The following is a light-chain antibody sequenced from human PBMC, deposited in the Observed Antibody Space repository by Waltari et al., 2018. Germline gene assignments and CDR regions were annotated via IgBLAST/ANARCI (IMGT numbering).Light chain of an antibody. CDR2: WAS. CDR1: QSVLHSSNNKNP. CDR3: QQYYSTPFT. J-gene: IGKJ3*01. V-gene: IGKV4-1*01. Sequence: DIVMTQSPDSLAVSLGERATINCKSSQSVLHSSNNKNPLAWYQQKPGQPPNLLIYWASTRESGVPDRFSGSGSGTDFTLTISSLQAEDVAVYYCQQYYSTPFTFGPGTKVDIK.